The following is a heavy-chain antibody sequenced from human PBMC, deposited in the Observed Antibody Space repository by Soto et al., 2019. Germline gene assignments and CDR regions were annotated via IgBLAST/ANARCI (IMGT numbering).Heavy chain of an antibody. Sequence: GGSLRLSCAASGFTFSSYWMHLVRQAQGKGLVWVSLIRGGGNRTYYADSVKGRFTISRDNSKNTLYMQMNTLRAEDTAVYYCAKQQGPGTPYYYAMDVWGQGTTVTVSS. CDR3: AKQQGPGTPYYYAMDV. J-gene: IGHJ6*02. D-gene: IGHD1-1*01. V-gene: IGHV3-23*01. CDR2: IRGGGNRT. CDR1: GFTFSSYW.